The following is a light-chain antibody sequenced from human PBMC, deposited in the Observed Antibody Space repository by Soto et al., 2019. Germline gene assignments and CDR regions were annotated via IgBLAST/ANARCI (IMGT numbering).Light chain of an antibody. CDR3: QQYNNWPPQWT. V-gene: IGKV3-15*01. CDR2: GAS. Sequence: EIVMTQSPATLSVSPGERATLSCRASQSVSSNLAWYQQKPGQAPRLLIYGASTRATGIPARFSGSGSGTEFTLTISSPQSEEFAVYYCQQYNNWPPQWTFGQGTKVDIK. CDR1: QSVSSN. J-gene: IGKJ1*01.